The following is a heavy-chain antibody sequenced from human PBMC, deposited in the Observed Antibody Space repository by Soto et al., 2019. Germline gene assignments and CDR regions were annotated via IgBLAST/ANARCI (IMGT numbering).Heavy chain of an antibody. CDR2: IYYSGST. D-gene: IGHD6-13*01. V-gene: IGHV4-59*01. CDR1: GGSISSYY. J-gene: IGHJ5*02. Sequence: QVQLQESGPGLVKPSETLSLTCTVSGGSISSYYWSWIRQPPGKGLEWIGYIYYSGSTNYNPSLKSRVTIPVDTSKNQFSLKLSSVTAADTAVYYCARDRYSSSWQNWFDPWGQGTLVTVSS. CDR3: ARDRYSSSWQNWFDP.